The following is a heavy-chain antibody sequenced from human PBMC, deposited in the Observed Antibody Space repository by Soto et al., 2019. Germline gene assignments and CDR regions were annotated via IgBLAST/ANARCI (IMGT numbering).Heavy chain of an antibody. CDR3: ASLTEAVTTFVY. J-gene: IGHJ4*02. D-gene: IGHD2-2*01. V-gene: IGHV3-7*03. Sequence: GGSLRISCEASGFTLRAYWMSWVRQAPGKGLEWVASINQYGSVKHYVDSVRGRFTISRDNAKNSLFLQMNSLSAEDTAAYYCASLTEAVTTFVYWGQGTPVTVSS. CDR1: GFTLRAYW. CDR2: INQYGSVK.